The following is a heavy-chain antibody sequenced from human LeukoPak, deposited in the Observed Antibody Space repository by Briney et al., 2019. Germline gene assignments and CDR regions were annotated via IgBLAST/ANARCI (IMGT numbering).Heavy chain of an antibody. CDR1: GFTFNNFA. Sequence: GGSLRLSCAASGFTFNNFAMSWVRQAPGKALEWVSGISGSGSGGSTYYADSVKGRFTISRDNSKNTLYLQMNSLRAEDTAVYYCARAGNIRFDYWGQGTLVTVSS. CDR3: ARAGNIRFDY. D-gene: IGHD1/OR15-1a*01. V-gene: IGHV3-23*01. CDR2: ISGSGSGGST. J-gene: IGHJ4*02.